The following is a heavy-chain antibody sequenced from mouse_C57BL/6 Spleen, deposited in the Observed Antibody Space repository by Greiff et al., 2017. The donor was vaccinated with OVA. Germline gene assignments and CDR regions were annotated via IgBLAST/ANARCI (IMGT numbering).Heavy chain of an antibody. CDR3: ARDRYDYDEFAY. J-gene: IGHJ3*01. D-gene: IGHD2-4*01. Sequence: VQLQQSGPELVKPGASVKISCKASGYAFSSSWMNWVKQRPGKGLEWIGRIYPGDGDTNYNGKFKGKATLTADKSSSTAYMQLSSLTSEDSAVYFCARDRYDYDEFAYWGQGTLVTVSA. V-gene: IGHV1-82*01. CDR2: IYPGDGDT. CDR1: GYAFSSSW.